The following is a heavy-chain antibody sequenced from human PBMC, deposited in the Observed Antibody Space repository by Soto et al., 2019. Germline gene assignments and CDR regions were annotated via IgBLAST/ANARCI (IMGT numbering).Heavy chain of an antibody. CDR1: GYTFTSYG. V-gene: IGHV1-18*04. CDR3: ARASDGYRSGWYVGYFDY. CDR2: IRAYTGYT. D-gene: IGHD6-19*01. Sequence: QVQLVQSGGEVRKPGASVKVSCKASGYTFTSYGVSWARQAPGQGLEWMGWIRAYTGYTNYSQKFQGRVTITTDTSTSTAYMELRSLISDDTAVYYCARASDGYRSGWYVGYFDYWGQGTLVTVSS. J-gene: IGHJ4*02.